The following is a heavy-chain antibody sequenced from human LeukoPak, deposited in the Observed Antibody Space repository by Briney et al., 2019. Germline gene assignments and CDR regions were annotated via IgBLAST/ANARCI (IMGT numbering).Heavy chain of an antibody. Sequence: GASVKVSCKAFGYTFTSNYMHWVRQAPGQGPEWMGVISPSGGSTTYAQKFQGRVPLTRDMSTSTDYLELRSLRSDDTAVYYCARGYYYDSRGYDAFDIWGQGTMVTLSS. D-gene: IGHD3-22*01. CDR3: ARGYYYDSRGYDAFDI. CDR1: GYTFTSNY. J-gene: IGHJ3*02. CDR2: ISPSGGST. V-gene: IGHV1-46*01.